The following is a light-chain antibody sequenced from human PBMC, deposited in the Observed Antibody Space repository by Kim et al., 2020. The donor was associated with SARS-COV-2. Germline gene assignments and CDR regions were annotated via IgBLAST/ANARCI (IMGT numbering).Light chain of an antibody. CDR1: QSVRTY. J-gene: IGKJ4*01. CDR2: DAS. V-gene: IGKV3-11*01. Sequence: EVVLTQSPVTLSLSPGERATLSCRASQSVRTYLAWYQQKPGQAPRFLISDASNRATGIPARFSGSGSGTDFTLTISSLEPEDFAVYYCQQRSNWPPSLTFGGGTKVDIK. CDR3: QQRSNWPPSLT.